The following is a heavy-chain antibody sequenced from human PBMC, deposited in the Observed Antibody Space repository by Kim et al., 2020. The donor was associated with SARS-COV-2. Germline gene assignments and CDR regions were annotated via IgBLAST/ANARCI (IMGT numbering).Heavy chain of an antibody. CDR2: IDPSDSYT. Sequence: GESLKISCKGSGYSFTSYWISWVRQMPGKGLEWMGRIDPSDSYTNYSPSFQGHVTISADKSISTAYLQCSSLKASDTAMYYCARVGNYDQTGTGWGQGTLVTVSS. D-gene: IGHD3-3*01. CDR3: ARVGNYDQTGTG. J-gene: IGHJ4*02. CDR1: GYSFTSYW. V-gene: IGHV5-10-1*01.